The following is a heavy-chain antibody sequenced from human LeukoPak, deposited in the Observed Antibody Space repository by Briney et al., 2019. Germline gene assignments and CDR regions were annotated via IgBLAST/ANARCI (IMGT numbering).Heavy chain of an antibody. CDR3: ARYPLSYSGNWHYYFDY. Sequence: ASVKVSCKASGYTFTSYGISWVRQAPGQGLEWMGWINTYNGNTIYEQNLQDRVFMNTDTSTSTAYMELRSLRSDDTAVYYCARYPLSYSGNWHYYFDYWGQGTLVTVSS. V-gene: IGHV1-18*04. D-gene: IGHD6-13*01. CDR2: INTYNGNT. CDR1: GYTFTSYG. J-gene: IGHJ4*02.